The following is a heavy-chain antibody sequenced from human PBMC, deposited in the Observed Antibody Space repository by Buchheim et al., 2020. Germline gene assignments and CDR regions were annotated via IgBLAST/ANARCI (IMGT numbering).Heavy chain of an antibody. J-gene: IGHJ4*02. CDR1: GFTFSSYA. V-gene: IGHV3-30*04. Sequence: QVQLVESGGGVVQPGRSLRLSCAASGFTFSSYAMHWVRQAPGKGLEWVAVISYDGSNKYYADSVKGRFTISRDNSKNTLYLQMNSLRAEDTAVYYCAKDQGIAVAGTPYYFDYWGQGTL. CDR3: AKDQGIAVAGTPYYFDY. CDR2: ISYDGSNK. D-gene: IGHD6-19*01.